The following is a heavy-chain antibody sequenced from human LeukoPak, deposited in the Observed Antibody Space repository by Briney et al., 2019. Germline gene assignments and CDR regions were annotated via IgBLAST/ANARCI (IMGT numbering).Heavy chain of an antibody. CDR2: IVVGSGNT. V-gene: IGHV1-58*02. J-gene: IGHJ4*02. D-gene: IGHD3-10*01. Sequence: SVKVSCKASGFTFISSAMQWVRQARGQRLEWIGWIVVGSGNTNYAQKFQERVTINRDMSTRTAYMELSSLRFEDTAVYYCAAIASPGEGAGSFDYWGQGTPVTVSS. CDR1: GFTFISSA. CDR3: AAIASPGEGAGSFDY.